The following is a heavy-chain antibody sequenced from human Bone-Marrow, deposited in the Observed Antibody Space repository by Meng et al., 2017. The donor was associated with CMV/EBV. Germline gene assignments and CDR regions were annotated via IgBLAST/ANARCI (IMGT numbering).Heavy chain of an antibody. CDR3: VRQILVVPDRGYGVDV. Sequence: GPLRLSCTVSGHSISTANFWGWIRQPPGKGLEWIGVYDTGTTFYNPSLKSRVAISVDTSETQFSLKLSAVTAADTAVYYCVRQILVVPDRGYGVDVWGQGTTVTVSS. J-gene: IGHJ6*02. D-gene: IGHD2-2*01. V-gene: IGHV4-38-2*02. CDR2: VYDTGTT. CDR1: GHSISTANF.